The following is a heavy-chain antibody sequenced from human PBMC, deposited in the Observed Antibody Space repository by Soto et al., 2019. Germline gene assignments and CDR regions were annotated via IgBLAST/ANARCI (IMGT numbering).Heavy chain of an antibody. Sequence: SETLSLTCTVSGGSISSYYWSWIRQPPGKGLEWIGYIYYSGSTNYNPSLKSRVTISVDTSKNQFSLKLNSVTAADTAVYYCARQGHYYDSSGYSWFDPWGQGTLVTVSS. V-gene: IGHV4-59*08. CDR1: GGSISSYY. CDR3: ARQGHYYDSSGYSWFDP. CDR2: IYYSGST. J-gene: IGHJ5*02. D-gene: IGHD3-22*01.